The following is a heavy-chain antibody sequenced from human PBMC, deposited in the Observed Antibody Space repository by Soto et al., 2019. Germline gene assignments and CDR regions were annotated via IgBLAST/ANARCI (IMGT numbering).Heavy chain of an antibody. J-gene: IGHJ4*02. CDR2: INHSGST. Sequence: SETLSLTCAVYGGSFSGYYWSWIRQPPGKGLEWIGEINHSGSTNYNPSLKSRVTISVDTSKNQFSLKLSSVTAADTAVYYCARGLHYDILTGYYYPPVTRGFEYWGQGTLVTVSS. D-gene: IGHD3-9*01. CDR1: GGSFSGYY. V-gene: IGHV4-34*01. CDR3: ARGLHYDILTGYYYPPVTRGFEY.